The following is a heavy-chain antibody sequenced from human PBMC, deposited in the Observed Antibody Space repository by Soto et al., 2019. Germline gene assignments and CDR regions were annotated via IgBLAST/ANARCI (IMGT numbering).Heavy chain of an antibody. CDR3: ARDNFDGDYGFDY. V-gene: IGHV3-21*01. J-gene: IGHJ4*02. Sequence: AGGSLRLSCAASGFTFSSYSMNWVRQAPGKGLEWVSSISSSSSYIYYADSVKGRFTISRDNAKNSLYLQMNSLRAEDTAVYYCARDNFDGDYGFDYWGQGTLVTVSS. D-gene: IGHD4-17*01. CDR1: GFTFSSYS. CDR2: ISSSSSYI.